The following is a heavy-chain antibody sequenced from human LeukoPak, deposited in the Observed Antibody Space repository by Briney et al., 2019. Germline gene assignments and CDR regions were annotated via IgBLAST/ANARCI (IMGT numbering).Heavy chain of an antibody. J-gene: IGHJ4*02. Sequence: SETLSLTCTVSGCSISGYYWSWIRQPPGKGLEWIGYIYYSGSTNYNPSLKSRVTISVDTSKNQFSLKLSSVTAADTAVYYCARVRRDGYPSWGQGTLVTVSS. CDR2: IYYSGST. V-gene: IGHV4-59*01. D-gene: IGHD5-24*01. CDR3: ARVRRDGYPS. CDR1: GCSISGYY.